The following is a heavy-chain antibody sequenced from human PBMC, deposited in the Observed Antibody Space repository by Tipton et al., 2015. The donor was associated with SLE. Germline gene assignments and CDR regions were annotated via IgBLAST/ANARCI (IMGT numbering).Heavy chain of an antibody. CDR2: IYHSGTI. Sequence: TLSLTCAVSGHSISTDYYWGWIRQPPGKWLEWFGSIYHSGTIYYNPSLKSRVTLSVDTSENQFSLKLSSVTAADTAVYYCAREGPHFFDSGHHYNHDAFDIWGQGTMVTVSS. CDR1: GHSISTDYY. D-gene: IGHD3-10*01. J-gene: IGHJ3*02. V-gene: IGHV4-38-2*02. CDR3: AREGPHFFDSGHHYNHDAFDI.